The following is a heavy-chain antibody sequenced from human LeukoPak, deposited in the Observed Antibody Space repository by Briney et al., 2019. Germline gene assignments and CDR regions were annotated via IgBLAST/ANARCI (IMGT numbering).Heavy chain of an antibody. CDR2: TSSSDAGT. V-gene: IGHV3-23*01. D-gene: IGHD2-15*01. J-gene: IGHJ4*02. CDR3: ARAPVTSCRGAFCYPFDI. Sequence: GGSLRLSCAASGFTVSSNEMSWVRQAPGKGLEWVSATSSSDAGTYHAESVRGRFTISRDNSKNTLYLQMNSLRADDAAVYYCARAPVTSCRGAFCYPFDIWGQGTLVTVSS. CDR1: GFTVSSNE.